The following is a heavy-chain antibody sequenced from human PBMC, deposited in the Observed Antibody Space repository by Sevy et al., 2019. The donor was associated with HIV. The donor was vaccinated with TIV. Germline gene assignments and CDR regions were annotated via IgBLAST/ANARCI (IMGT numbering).Heavy chain of an antibody. CDR2: IYPDDSDT. D-gene: IGHD3-22*01. CDR1: GYSFTSHW. Sequence: GESLKISCQGSGYSFTSHWIAWVRQMPGKGLEWMGIIYPDDSDTRYSPSFQGQVTVSADKSIFTAYLQWSSLKASDTAIYYCATSRSGYFDGSGYYIYWGQGTQVTVSS. V-gene: IGHV5-51*01. J-gene: IGHJ4*01. CDR3: ATSRSGYFDGSGYYIY.